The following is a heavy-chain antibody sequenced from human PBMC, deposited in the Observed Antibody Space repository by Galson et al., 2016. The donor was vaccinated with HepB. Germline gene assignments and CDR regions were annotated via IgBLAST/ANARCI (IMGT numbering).Heavy chain of an antibody. CDR2: IIPVFGTG. J-gene: IGHJ4*02. CDR1: GAAFSSCA. V-gene: IGHV1-69*13. Sequence: SVKVSCKASGAAFSSCAISWVRQAPGQGLEWMGGIIPVFGTGNYAQKFQGRVTITADESTSTAYMELSSLRSEDTAMYFCARHPNGLWFGPDWGQGTLVTVSS. CDR3: ARHPNGLWFGPD. D-gene: IGHD3-10*01.